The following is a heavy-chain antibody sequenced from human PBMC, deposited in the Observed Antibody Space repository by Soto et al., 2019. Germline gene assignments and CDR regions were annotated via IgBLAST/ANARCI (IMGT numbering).Heavy chain of an antibody. Sequence: EVQLVESGGGLVQPGGSLRLSCAASGFTVSTKYMSWVRQAPGKGLEWVSVIYSGGSTFYADSVRGRFTISRDNSKNTVNIQMNSLRAEDTAVYYYARDPCAADYWGQGTLVTVSS. CDR2: IYSGGST. V-gene: IGHV3-66*01. CDR1: GFTVSTKY. J-gene: IGHJ4*02. D-gene: IGHD2-21*01. CDR3: ARDPCAADY.